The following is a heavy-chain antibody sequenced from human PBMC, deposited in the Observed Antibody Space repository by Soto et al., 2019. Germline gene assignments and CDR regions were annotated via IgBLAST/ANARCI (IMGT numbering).Heavy chain of an antibody. CDR1: GGTFSSYT. J-gene: IGHJ6*02. CDR2: IIPILGIA. V-gene: IGHV1-69*08. D-gene: IGHD3-16*02. CDR3: AREVGELSPGSGGWVGMDV. Sequence: QVQLVQSGAEVKKPGSSVKVSCKASGGTFSSYTISWVRQAPGQGLEWMGRIIPILGIANYAQKFQGRVTITAEKPTSTAYMELSSLRSEDTAVYYCAREVGELSPGSGGWVGMDVWGQGTTVTVSS.